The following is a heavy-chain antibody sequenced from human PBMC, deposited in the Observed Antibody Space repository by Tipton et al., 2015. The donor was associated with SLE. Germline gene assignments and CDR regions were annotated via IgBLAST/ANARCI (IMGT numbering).Heavy chain of an antibody. V-gene: IGHV3-49*04. CDR2: IRSEEYGGTT. J-gene: IGHJ3*02. CDR3: TPTMVTPTDFDAFDI. D-gene: IGHD4/OR15-4a*01. Sequence: RSLRLSCTASGFTFGDYAMNWVRQAPGKGLEWVGFIRSEEYGGTTEYAASVKGRFTISRDDSKSIAYLQMNSLKTEDTAVYYCTPTMVTPTDFDAFDIWGQGTMVTVSS. CDR1: GFTFGDYA.